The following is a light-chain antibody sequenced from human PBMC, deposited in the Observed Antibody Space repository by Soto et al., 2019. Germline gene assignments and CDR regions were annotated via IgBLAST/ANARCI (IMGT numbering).Light chain of an antibody. J-gene: IGKJ5*01. CDR2: DAS. CDR3: QQRNNWRIT. Sequence: EIVCTQSPATLSLSPGERATLSCRASQSVSSYLAWYQQKPGQAPRRLIYDASNSDTAIPARFSGSESGTDLTLTTSSLEPEEFAVNYWQQRNNWRITCGQRKRLEIK. CDR1: QSVSSY. V-gene: IGKV3-11*01.